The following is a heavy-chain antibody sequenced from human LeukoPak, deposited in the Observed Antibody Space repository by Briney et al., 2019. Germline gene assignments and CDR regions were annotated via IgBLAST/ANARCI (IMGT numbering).Heavy chain of an antibody. Sequence: SETLSLTCAVYGGSFSGYYWSWIRQPPGKRLEWIGEINHSGSTNYNPSLKSRVTISVDTSKNQFSLKLSSVTAADTAVYYCASIRTLQTVAGRDYWGQGTLVTVSS. D-gene: IGHD6-19*01. V-gene: IGHV4-34*01. CDR3: ASIRTLQTVAGRDY. CDR1: GGSFSGYY. J-gene: IGHJ4*02. CDR2: INHSGST.